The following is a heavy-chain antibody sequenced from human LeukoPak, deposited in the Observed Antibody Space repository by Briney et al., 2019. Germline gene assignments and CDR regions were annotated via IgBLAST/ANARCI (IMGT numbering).Heavy chain of an antibody. D-gene: IGHD3-3*01. CDR1: GYTFTGYY. V-gene: IGHV1-46*01. CDR2: INPSGGST. J-gene: IGHJ4*02. CDR3: AGRQAGSGVIDY. Sequence: ASVKVSCKASGYTFTGYYMHWVRQAPGQGLEWMGIINPSGGSTSYAQKFQGRVTMTRDMSTSTVYMELSSLRSEDTAVYYCAGRQAGSGVIDYWGQGTLVTVSS.